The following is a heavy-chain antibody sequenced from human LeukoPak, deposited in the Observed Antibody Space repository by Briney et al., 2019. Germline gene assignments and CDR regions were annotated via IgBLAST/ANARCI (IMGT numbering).Heavy chain of an antibody. D-gene: IGHD1-14*01. Sequence: PSETLSLTCTVSGGSISSGGYYWSWIRQHPGKGLEWIGYIYYSGSTYYNPSLKSRVTISVDTSKNQFSLKLSSVTAADTAVYYCARGRGPIVEDHRSFDYWGQGTLVTVSS. CDR1: GGSISSGGYY. J-gene: IGHJ4*02. CDR2: IYYSGST. CDR3: ARGRGPIVEDHRSFDY. V-gene: IGHV4-31*03.